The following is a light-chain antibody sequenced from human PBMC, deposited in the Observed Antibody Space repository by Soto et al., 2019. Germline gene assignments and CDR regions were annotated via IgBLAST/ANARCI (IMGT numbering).Light chain of an antibody. V-gene: IGLV1-40*01. CDR1: SSNIGAGYD. J-gene: IGLJ1*01. CDR2: GNN. CDR3: SSFVGGNTYV. Sequence: QSVLTQPPSVSGAPGQRVTISCTGSSSNIGAGYDVHWYQQLPGTAPKLLIYGNNNRPSGVSDRFSGSNSGTSASLAITGLQPDDEADYYCSSFVGGNTYVFGTGTKLTVL.